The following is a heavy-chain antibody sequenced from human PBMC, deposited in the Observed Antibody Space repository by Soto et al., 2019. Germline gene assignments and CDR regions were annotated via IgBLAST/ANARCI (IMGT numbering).Heavy chain of an antibody. V-gene: IGHV1-46*01. D-gene: IGHD3-10*01. CDR1: GYAFTTYY. J-gene: IGHJ5*02. CDR3: ARDGCITATCAGGGNWFDP. Sequence: ASVKVSCKASGYAFTTYYMHWVRQAPGQGLEWLGIINPSGGRTTYAQNLQGRVTMTRDTSTSTVYMELSSLRSEDTAVYYCARDGCITATCAGGGNWFDPWGQGTPVTVSS. CDR2: INPSGGRT.